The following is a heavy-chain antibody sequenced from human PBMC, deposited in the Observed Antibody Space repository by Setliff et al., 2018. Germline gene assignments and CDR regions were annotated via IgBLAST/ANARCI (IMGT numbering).Heavy chain of an antibody. D-gene: IGHD5-12*01. Sequence: SETLSLTCTVSGGSISSDYWSWIRQSPGKGLEWIGYIYYSGTTNYNPSLKSRVTISVDTSKNQFSLKLSSVTAADPAVYYCATNRDGYNQEAFDIWGQGTMVTVSS. J-gene: IGHJ3*02. V-gene: IGHV4-59*01. CDR1: GGSISSDY. CDR3: ATNRDGYNQEAFDI. CDR2: IYYSGTT.